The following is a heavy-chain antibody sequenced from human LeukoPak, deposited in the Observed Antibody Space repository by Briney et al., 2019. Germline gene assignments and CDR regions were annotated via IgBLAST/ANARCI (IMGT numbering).Heavy chain of an antibody. Sequence: GGCLRLSCEASGFTFISYSTQWVRQAPGKGLQWVSSTSSSSVYIYYADSLKGRFSNSRDNAKNTLYLQMNSLRAEDTAVYYCARVLLRGVADYWGQGTLVTVSS. CDR3: ARVLLRGVADY. D-gene: IGHD3-10*01. J-gene: IGHJ4*02. V-gene: IGHV3-21*01. CDR2: TSSSSVYI. CDR1: GFTFISYS.